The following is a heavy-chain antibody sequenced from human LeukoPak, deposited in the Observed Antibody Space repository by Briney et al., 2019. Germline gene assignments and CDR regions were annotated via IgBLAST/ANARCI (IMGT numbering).Heavy chain of an antibody. D-gene: IGHD2-15*01. V-gene: IGHV4-59*01. Sequence: SETLSLTCTVSNGSMTNNYWSWIRQPPGKGLEWIGYIYSSGSTIYNPSLKSRVTISIDTSKNQFSLKLISVTAEDTAVYYCARDVVVVVAAVYYFDYWGQGTLVTVSS. J-gene: IGHJ4*02. CDR3: ARDVVVVVAAVYYFDY. CDR1: NGSMTNNY. CDR2: IYSSGST.